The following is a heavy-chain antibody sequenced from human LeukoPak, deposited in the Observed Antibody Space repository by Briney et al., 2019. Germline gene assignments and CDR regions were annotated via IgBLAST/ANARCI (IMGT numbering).Heavy chain of an antibody. J-gene: IGHJ4*02. Sequence: VSGPTLVNPTQTLTLTCTFSGFSLSTSGMRVSWIRQPPGKALEWLARIDWDDDKFYSTSLKTRLTISKDTSKNQVVLTMTNMDPVDTASYYCARIFGGYYFDYWGQGTLVTVSS. CDR2: IDWDDDK. CDR1: GFSLSTSGMR. V-gene: IGHV2-70*04. CDR3: ARIFGGYYFDY. D-gene: IGHD3-16*01.